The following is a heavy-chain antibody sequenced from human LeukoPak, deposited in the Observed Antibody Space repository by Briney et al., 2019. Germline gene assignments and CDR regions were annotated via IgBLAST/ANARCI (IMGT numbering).Heavy chain of an antibody. CDR3: ARELTGYWQQY. J-gene: IGHJ4*02. Sequence: GRSLRLSCAASGFTFSNFAMHWVRQAPGKGLEWVAIISYDGSNQYYADSAKGRFTISRDSSQNTLYLQMNSLRAEDTAVYHCARELTGYWQQYWGQGTLVTVSS. D-gene: IGHD3-9*01. CDR2: ISYDGSNQ. CDR1: GFTFSNFA. V-gene: IGHV3-30*04.